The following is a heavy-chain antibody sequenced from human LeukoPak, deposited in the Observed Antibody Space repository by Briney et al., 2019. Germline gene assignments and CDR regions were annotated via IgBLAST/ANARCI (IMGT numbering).Heavy chain of an antibody. D-gene: IGHD6-19*01. V-gene: IGHV4-61*08. CDR3: ARDDSSGWYFDY. CDR2: IYYSGST. CDR1: GGSISSGGYY. Sequence: PSETLSLTCTVSGGSISSGGYYWSWIRQPPGKGLEWIGYIYYSGSTNYNPSLKSRVTISVDTSKNQFSLKLSSVTAADTAVYYCARDDSSGWYFDYWGQGTLVTVSS. J-gene: IGHJ4*02.